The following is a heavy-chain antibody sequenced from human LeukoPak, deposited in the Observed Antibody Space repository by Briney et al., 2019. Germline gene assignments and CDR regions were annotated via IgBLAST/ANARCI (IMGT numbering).Heavy chain of an antibody. V-gene: IGHV3-7*03. J-gene: IGHJ5*02. D-gene: IGHD6-13*01. CDR3: AKDMVLRQQQLVAYTWFDP. CDR2: IKGDGTEK. CDR1: GFTFSDFW. Sequence: PGGSLRLSCAGSGFTFSDFWMTWVRQTPGKGLEWVANIKGDGTEKNLVDSVKGRFTISRDNTKNLLFLQMNSLRAEDTALYYCAKDMVLRQQQLVAYTWFDPWGQGTLVTVSS.